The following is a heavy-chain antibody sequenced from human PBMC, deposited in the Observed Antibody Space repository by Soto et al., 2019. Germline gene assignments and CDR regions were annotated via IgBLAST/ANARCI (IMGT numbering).Heavy chain of an antibody. CDR1: GFTFSSYG. Sequence: QVQLVESGGGVVQPGRSLRLSCAASGFTFSSYGMHWVRQAPGKGLEWVAVIWYDGSNKYYADSVKGRFTISRDNSKNPLYLKMNSLRAEDTGVYYWARGEGGGAYYFDYWGQGTLVTVSS. D-gene: IGHD3-16*01. CDR2: IWYDGSNK. CDR3: ARGEGGGAYYFDY. J-gene: IGHJ4*02. V-gene: IGHV3-33*01.